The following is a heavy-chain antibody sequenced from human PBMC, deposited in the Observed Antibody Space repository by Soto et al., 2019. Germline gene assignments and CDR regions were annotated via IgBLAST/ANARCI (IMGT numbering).Heavy chain of an antibody. CDR1: VFTFISYS. D-gene: IGHD6-19*01. CDR3: ARENAVAGDFDY. CDR2: ISSSSSYI. J-gene: IGHJ4*02. Sequence: GWSLRLSCASSVFTFISYSMNWVRQAPGKGLEWVSSISSSSSYIYYADSVKGRFTISRDNAKNSLYLQMNSLRAEDTAVYYCARENAVAGDFDYWGQGTLVTVSS. V-gene: IGHV3-21*01.